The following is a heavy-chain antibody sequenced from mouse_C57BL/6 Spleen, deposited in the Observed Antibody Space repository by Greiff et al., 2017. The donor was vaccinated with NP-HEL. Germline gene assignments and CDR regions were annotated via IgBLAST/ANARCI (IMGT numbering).Heavy chain of an antibody. D-gene: IGHD1-1*01. V-gene: IGHV1-82*01. CDR2: IYPGDGDT. CDR3: ARVPSYYYGSSYGYFDV. J-gene: IGHJ1*03. Sequence: VQLQQSGPELVKPGASVKISCKASGYAFSSSWMNWVKQRPGKGLEWIGRIYPGDGDTNYNGKFKGKATLTAAKSNSTAYMQLSSLTSEDSAVYFCARVPSYYYGSSYGYFDVWGTGTTVTVSS. CDR1: GYAFSSSW.